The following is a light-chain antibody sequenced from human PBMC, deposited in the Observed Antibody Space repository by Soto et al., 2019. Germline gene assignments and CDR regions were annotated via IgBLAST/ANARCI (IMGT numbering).Light chain of an antibody. J-gene: IGKJ1*01. CDR2: ATS. Sequence: EIVLTQSPGTLSLSPGETCTPSCLASQTVNSDYLAWFQQRPGQAPRLLIFATSRRATDITDRFSGSGSGTDFTLAIRRLEPEDFAVYYCHQFGYSPRTFGQGTQVEIK. V-gene: IGKV3-20*01. CDR1: QTVNSDY. CDR3: HQFGYSPRT.